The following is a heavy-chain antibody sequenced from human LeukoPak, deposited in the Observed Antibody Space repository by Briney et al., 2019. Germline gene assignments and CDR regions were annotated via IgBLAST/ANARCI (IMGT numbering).Heavy chain of an antibody. Sequence: GGSLRLSCAASGFTFSGSAMHWVRQASGKGLEWVGRIRSKANSYATAYAASVKGRFTISRDDSKNTAYLQMNSLKTEDTAVYYCTRSVLLWFGSRGGFDPWGQGTLVTVSS. J-gene: IGHJ5*02. CDR3: TRSVLLWFGSRGGFDP. CDR2: IRSKANSYAT. CDR1: GFTFSGSA. V-gene: IGHV3-73*01. D-gene: IGHD3-10*01.